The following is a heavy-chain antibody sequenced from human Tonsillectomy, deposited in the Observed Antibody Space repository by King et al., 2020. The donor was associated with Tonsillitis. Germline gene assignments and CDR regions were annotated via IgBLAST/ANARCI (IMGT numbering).Heavy chain of an antibody. Sequence: QLVQSGAEVKKPGASVKVSCKASGYTFTSYGISWVRQAPGQGLEWMGWISAYNGNTNYAQKLQGRVTMTTDTSTSTAYMELRSLRSDDTAVYYCAREPWRITMIVVGREFYFDYWGQGTLVTVSS. J-gene: IGHJ4*02. CDR3: AREPWRITMIVVGREFYFDY. V-gene: IGHV1-18*01. CDR2: ISAYNGNT. CDR1: GYTFTSYG. D-gene: IGHD3-22*01.